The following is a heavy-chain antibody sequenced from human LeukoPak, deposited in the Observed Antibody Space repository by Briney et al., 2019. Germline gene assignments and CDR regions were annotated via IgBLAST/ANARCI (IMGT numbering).Heavy chain of an antibody. CDR2: IYYSGST. Sequence: PSETLSLACTVSGGSISSYYWSWIRQPPGKGLEWIGYIYYSGSTNYNPSLKSRVTISVDTSKNQFSLKLSSVTAADTAMYYCARAGGLGANNAFDIWGQGTLVTVCS. D-gene: IGHD1-26*01. J-gene: IGHJ3*02. CDR1: GGSISSYY. V-gene: IGHV4-59*08. CDR3: ARAGGLGANNAFDI.